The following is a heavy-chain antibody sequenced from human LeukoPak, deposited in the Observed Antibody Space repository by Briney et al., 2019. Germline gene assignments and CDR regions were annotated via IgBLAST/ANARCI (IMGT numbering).Heavy chain of an antibody. J-gene: IGHJ4*02. CDR1: GGSIISSSYY. Sequence: SETLSLTCTVSGGSIISSSYYWGWIRQPRGKGLEWIGSIYYSGSTYYNPSLKSRVTISVDTSKNKFSLKLSSVTAADTAVYYCARGYSIGWVDYWGQGTLVTVSS. D-gene: IGHD6-19*01. V-gene: IGHV4-39*01. CDR2: IYYSGST. CDR3: ARGYSIGWVDY.